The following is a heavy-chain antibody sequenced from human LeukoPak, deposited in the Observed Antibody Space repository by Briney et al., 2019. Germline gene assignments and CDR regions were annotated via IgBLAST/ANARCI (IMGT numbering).Heavy chain of an antibody. D-gene: IGHD4/OR15-4a*01. CDR3: AKVSLNMVNDAFDI. Sequence: GGSLRLSCAASGFIFSSYGMHWVRQAPDKGLEWVAFIRYDGSRKYYADSVKGRFTISRDNSKNTLYLQMNSLRAEDTAMYYCAKVSLNMVNDAFDIWGQGTMVTVSS. CDR1: GFIFSSYG. J-gene: IGHJ3*02. CDR2: IRYDGSRK. V-gene: IGHV3-30*02.